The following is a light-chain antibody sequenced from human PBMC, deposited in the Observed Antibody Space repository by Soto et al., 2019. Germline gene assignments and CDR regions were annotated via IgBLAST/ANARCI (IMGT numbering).Light chain of an antibody. V-gene: IGKV1-27*01. CDR2: ATS. CDR3: QKYNSAPLT. CDR1: QGIAPY. J-gene: IGKJ4*01. Sequence: DVQMTQSPSSLSACVGDRVTITCRASQGIAPYLAWFQQKPGKVPKLLIYATSTLQSGVPSRFSGSGSGTDFTLNINSLQPEDVGTYYCQKYNSAPLTFGGGTKVEIK.